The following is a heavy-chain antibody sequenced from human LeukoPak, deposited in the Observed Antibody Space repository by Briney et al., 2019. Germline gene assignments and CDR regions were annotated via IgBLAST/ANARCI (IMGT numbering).Heavy chain of an antibody. CDR3: ARDGGSGSTYYMDV. D-gene: IGHD3-10*01. J-gene: IGHJ6*03. CDR1: GGTFSSYA. Sequence: SVKVSCKASGGTFSSYAISWVRQAPGQGLEWMGRVIPIFGTANYAQKFQGRVTITTDESTSTAYMELSSLRSEDTAVYYCARDGGSGSTYYMDVWGKGTTVTVSS. CDR2: VIPIFGTA. V-gene: IGHV1-69*05.